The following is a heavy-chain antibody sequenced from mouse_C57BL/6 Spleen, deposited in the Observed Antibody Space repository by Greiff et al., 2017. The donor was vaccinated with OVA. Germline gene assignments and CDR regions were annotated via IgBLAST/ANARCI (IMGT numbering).Heavy chain of an antibody. V-gene: IGHV1-50*01. CDR2: IDPSDSYT. J-gene: IGHJ2*01. Sequence: VQGVESGAELVKPGASVKLSCKASGYTFTSYWMQWVKQRPGQGLEWIGEIDPSDSYTNYNQKFKGKATLTVDTSSSTAYMQLSSLTSEDSAVYYCARGRGYFDYWGQGTTLTVSS. CDR3: ARGRGYFDY. CDR1: GYTFTSYW.